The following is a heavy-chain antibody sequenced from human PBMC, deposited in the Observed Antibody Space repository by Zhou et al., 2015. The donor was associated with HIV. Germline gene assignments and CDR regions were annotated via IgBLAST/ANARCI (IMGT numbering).Heavy chain of an antibody. CDR3: ARGPSYGIRPDYFDS. Sequence: QVQLVESGGGLVKPGGSLRLSCAASGFTFSDYYMSWIRQAPGKGLEWVSYISSSGSTIYYADSVKGRFTISRDQTKNTVYLQMTSLRAEDTAVYFCARGPSYGIRPDYFDSWGQGTLVTVSS. J-gene: IGHJ4*02. CDR1: GFTFSDYY. D-gene: IGHD4-17*01. V-gene: IGHV3-11*01. CDR2: ISSSGSTI.